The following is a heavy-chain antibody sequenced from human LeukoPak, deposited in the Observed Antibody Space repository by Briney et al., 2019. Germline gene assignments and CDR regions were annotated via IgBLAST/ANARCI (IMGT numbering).Heavy chain of an antibody. D-gene: IGHD3-3*01. CDR2: ISGSGGST. CDR1: GFTFSSYA. J-gene: IGHJ6*03. V-gene: IGHV3-23*01. Sequence: GGSLRLSCAASGFTFSSYAMSWARQAPGKGLEWVSAISGSGGSTYYADSVKGRFTISRDNSKNTLYLQMNSLRAEDTAVYYCAKGVDFWSGYYLGAQAYYMDVWGKGTTVTVSS. CDR3: AKGVDFWSGYYLGAQAYYMDV.